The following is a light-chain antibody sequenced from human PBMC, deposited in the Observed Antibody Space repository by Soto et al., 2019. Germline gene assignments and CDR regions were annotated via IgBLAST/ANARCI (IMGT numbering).Light chain of an antibody. J-gene: IGKJ1*01. CDR1: QSVSSS. CDR3: QQYNNWPRT. V-gene: IGKV3-15*01. CDR2: GAS. Sequence: EIVMTQSPATLSVSPGERATLSCRASQSVSSSLAWYQQKPGQAPRLLIYGASTRATGIPDRISGSEPGTEFTLTISSLQSEDFAVYYCQQYNNWPRTFGQGTKVEIK.